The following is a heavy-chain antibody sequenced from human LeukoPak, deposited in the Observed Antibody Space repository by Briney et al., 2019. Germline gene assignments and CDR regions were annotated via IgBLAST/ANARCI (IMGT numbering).Heavy chain of an antibody. Sequence: GGSLRLSCAASGFSFSNYAIHWVRQAPGKGLEWVAVMSYDEKYKIYADSVRGRFTISRDNAKNTLYLQMNSLRAEDTAVYYCAKEGGQWLVLPKNYFDYWGQGTLVTVSS. D-gene: IGHD6-19*01. J-gene: IGHJ4*02. CDR3: AKEGGQWLVLPKNYFDY. CDR2: MSYDEKYK. CDR1: GFSFSNYA. V-gene: IGHV3-30*04.